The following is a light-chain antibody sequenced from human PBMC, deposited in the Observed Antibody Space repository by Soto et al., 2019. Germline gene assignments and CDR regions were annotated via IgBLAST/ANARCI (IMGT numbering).Light chain of an antibody. Sequence: QSALTQPASVSGSPGQSITISCTGTSSDVGGYNYVSWYQQHPGKAPKLMIYDVINRPSGVSNRFSGSKSGNTASLTISGLQAEDEADYYCSSYTSSSTPVVLGGGTKLTVL. CDR3: SSYTSSSTPVV. V-gene: IGLV2-14*01. CDR1: SSDVGGYNY. CDR2: DVI. J-gene: IGLJ3*02.